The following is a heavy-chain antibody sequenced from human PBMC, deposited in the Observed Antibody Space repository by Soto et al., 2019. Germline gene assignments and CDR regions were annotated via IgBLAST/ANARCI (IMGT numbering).Heavy chain of an antibody. V-gene: IGHV3-30*18. J-gene: IGHJ4*02. D-gene: IGHD6-6*01. CDR1: GFTFSSYG. CDR3: AKPFYSSSSGAVDF. Sequence: PGGSLRLSCAASGFTFSSYGMHWVRQAPGKGLEWVAVISYDGSNKYYADSVKGRFTISRDNSKNTLYLQMNSLRAEDTAVYYCAKPFYSSSSGAVDFWGQGTMVTVSS. CDR2: ISYDGSNK.